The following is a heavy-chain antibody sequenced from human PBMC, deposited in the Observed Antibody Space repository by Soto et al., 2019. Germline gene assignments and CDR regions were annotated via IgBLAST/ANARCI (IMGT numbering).Heavy chain of an antibody. J-gene: IGHJ6*02. CDR3: ARDEGPYGSGVLYYGMDV. Sequence: RASVKVSCKASGGTFSSYAISWVRQAPGQGLEWMGGIIPIFGTANYAQKFQGRVTITADESTSTAYMELSSLRSEDTAVYYCARDEGPYGSGVLYYGMDVWGQGTTVTVSS. D-gene: IGHD3-10*01. CDR1: GGTFSSYA. V-gene: IGHV1-69*13. CDR2: IIPIFGTA.